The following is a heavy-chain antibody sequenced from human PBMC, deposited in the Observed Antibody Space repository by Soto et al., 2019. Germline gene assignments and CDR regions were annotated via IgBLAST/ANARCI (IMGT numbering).Heavy chain of an antibody. V-gene: IGHV3-48*01. J-gene: IGHJ4*02. Sequence: GGSLRLSCVASGFTFNSYSMNWVRQAPGKGLEWISYINSGSTSVFYADSVKGRFTISRDNAKNSLYLQMNSLRAEDTAVYYCASSASSDAYWGQGTLVTVSS. CDR2: INSGSTSV. CDR3: ASSASSDAY. CDR1: GFTFNSYS. D-gene: IGHD1-26*01.